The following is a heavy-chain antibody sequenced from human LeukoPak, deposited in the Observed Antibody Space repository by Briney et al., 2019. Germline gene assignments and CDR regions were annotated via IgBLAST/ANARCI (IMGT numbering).Heavy chain of an antibody. CDR1: GYSFTTYG. CDR3: ARSGANYWCDC. V-gene: IGHV1-18*01. Sequence: ASVKVSCKTSGYSFTTYGISWVRQAPGQGLEWLGWITAYNGNTKYAPKVQGRVTMTTDKSTGTAYMELRSLRSDDTAVYYCARSGANYWCDCWGQGTLVTVSS. CDR2: ITAYNGNT. D-gene: IGHD4/OR15-4a*01. J-gene: IGHJ4*02.